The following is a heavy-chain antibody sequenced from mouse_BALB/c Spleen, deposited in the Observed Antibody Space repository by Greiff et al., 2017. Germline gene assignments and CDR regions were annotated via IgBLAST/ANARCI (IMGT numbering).Heavy chain of an antibody. CDR2: IDPANGNT. CDR3: ARSYDYGGYFDD. Sequence: VQLQQSGAELVKPGASVKLSCTASGFNIKDTYMHWVKQRPEQGLEWIGRIDPANGNTKYDPKFQGKATITADTSSNTAYLQLSSLTSEDTAVYYCARSYDYGGYFDDWGQGTTLAVSS. D-gene: IGHD2-4*01. CDR1: GFNIKDTY. V-gene: IGHV14-3*02. J-gene: IGHJ2*01.